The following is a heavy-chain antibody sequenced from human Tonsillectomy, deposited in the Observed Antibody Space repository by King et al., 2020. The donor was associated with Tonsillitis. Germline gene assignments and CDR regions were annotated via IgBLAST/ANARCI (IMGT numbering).Heavy chain of an antibody. Sequence: VQLVESGGGLVKPGGSLRLSCAASGFTFSSWIPGFTFNSYSMNWVRQAPGKGLEWVSFISSSSSYIYYADSVKGRFTISRDNAKNSLYLQMNSLRAEDTAVYYCASTDGDFPYYFDYWGQGTLVTVSS. D-gene: IGHD4-17*01. J-gene: IGHJ4*02. CDR2: ISSSSSYI. CDR1: GFTFSSWIPGFTFNSYS. CDR3: ASTDGDFPYYFDY. V-gene: IGHV3-21*01.